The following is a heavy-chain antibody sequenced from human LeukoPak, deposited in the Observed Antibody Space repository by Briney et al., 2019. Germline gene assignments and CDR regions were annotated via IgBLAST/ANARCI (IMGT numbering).Heavy chain of an antibody. V-gene: IGHV3-21*01. Sequence: GGSLRLSCAVSGFTFNSYPMHWVRQAPGKGLEWVSSISSSSSYIYYADSVKGRFTISRDNAKNSLYLRMNSLRAEDTAVYYCARRDSSSSGVDYWGQGTLVTVSS. CDR1: GFTFNSYP. CDR3: ARRDSSSSGVDY. D-gene: IGHD6-6*01. J-gene: IGHJ4*02. CDR2: ISSSSSYI.